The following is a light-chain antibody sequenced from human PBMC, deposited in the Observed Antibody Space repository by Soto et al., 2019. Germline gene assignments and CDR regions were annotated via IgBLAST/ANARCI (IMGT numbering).Light chain of an antibody. CDR2: EVS. CDR3: SSYAGSYYV. CDR1: SSDVGGYHY. Sequence: QSVLTQPPSASGSPGQSVTISCTGTSSDVGGYHYVSWYQQHPGKAPKLMIYEVSKRPSGVPDRFSGSKSGNTASLTVSGLQAEDEADYYCSSYAGSYYVFXTGTKVTVL. V-gene: IGLV2-8*01. J-gene: IGLJ1*01.